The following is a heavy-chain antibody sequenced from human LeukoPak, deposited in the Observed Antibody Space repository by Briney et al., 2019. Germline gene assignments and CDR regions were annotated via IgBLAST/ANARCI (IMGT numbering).Heavy chain of an antibody. CDR2: IYYSGST. CDR1: GFTFSSYA. V-gene: IGHV4-59*01. CDR3: ARGLGEVRFDY. D-gene: IGHD3-10*01. Sequence: GSLRLSCAASGFTFSSYAMSWVRQAPGKGLEWIGYIYYSGSTNYNPSLKSRVTISVDTSKNQFSLKLSSVTAADTAVYYCARGLGEVRFDYWGQGTLVTVSS. J-gene: IGHJ4*02.